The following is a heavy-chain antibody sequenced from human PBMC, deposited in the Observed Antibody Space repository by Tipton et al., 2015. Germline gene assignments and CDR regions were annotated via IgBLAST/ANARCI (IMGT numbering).Heavy chain of an antibody. CDR3: AREGGYSYGGPYYYAMDV. CDR2: TYYSGST. CDR1: GGSISSSSYY. V-gene: IGHV4-39*07. D-gene: IGHD5-18*01. J-gene: IGHJ6*02. Sequence: TLSLTCTVSGGSISSSSYYWGWIRRPPGKSLEWIGSTYYSGSTYYNPSLKSRVTISLDTFKNQFSLNATSVTAADTAVYFCAREGGYSYGGPYYYAMDVWGQGTMVTVSS.